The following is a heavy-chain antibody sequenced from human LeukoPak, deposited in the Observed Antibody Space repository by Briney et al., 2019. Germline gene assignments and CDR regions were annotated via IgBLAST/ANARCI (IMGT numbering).Heavy chain of an antibody. CDR1: GFTFSNYA. J-gene: IGHJ4*02. CDR3: AKATKSIVVDNYFDY. V-gene: IGHV3-23*01. Sequence: PGGSLRLSCAASGFTFSNYAMSWVRQAPGKGLEWVSSISANGGGTYYADSVKGRFTVSRDNSQNTLCLQMNSLRAKDTAVYYCAKATKSIVVDNYFDYWGQGALVTVSS. D-gene: IGHD3-22*01. CDR2: ISANGGGT.